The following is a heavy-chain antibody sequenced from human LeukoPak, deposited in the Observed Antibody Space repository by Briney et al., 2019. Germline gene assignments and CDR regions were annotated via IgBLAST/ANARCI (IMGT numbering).Heavy chain of an antibody. J-gene: IGHJ4*02. D-gene: IGHD3-9*01. Sequence: HTGGSLRLSCAASGFTFSIYAMSWVRQAPGKGLEWVSAISGSGGSTYYADSVKGRFTISRDNSKNTLYLQMNSLRAEDTAVYYCAKALYDIQDWTDYWGQGTLVTVSS. CDR1: GFTFSIYA. CDR3: AKALYDIQDWTDY. CDR2: ISGSGGST. V-gene: IGHV3-23*01.